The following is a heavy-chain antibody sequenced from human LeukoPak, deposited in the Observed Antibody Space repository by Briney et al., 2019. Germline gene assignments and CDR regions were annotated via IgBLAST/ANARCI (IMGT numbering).Heavy chain of an antibody. CDR3: ARGEYCSGGSCYAHFDY. V-gene: IGHV4-34*01. CDR2: INHSGST. Sequence: PSETLSLTCAVYGGSFSGYYWSWIRQPPGKGLEWIGEINHSGSTNYNPSLKSRVTMSVDTSKNQFSLKLSSVTAADTAVYYCARGEYCSGGSCYAHFDYWGQGTLVTVSS. D-gene: IGHD2-15*01. J-gene: IGHJ4*02. CDR1: GGSFSGYY.